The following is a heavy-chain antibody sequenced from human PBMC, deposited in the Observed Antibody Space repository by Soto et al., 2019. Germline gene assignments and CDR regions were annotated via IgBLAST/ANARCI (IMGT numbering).Heavy chain of an antibody. Sequence: QLQLQESGPALVKPSETLSLTCTVSGGSFSTSSYYWSWIRQPPGKGLEWIGSIYYSGSAYYNPSLKSRVTISADTPKNQFSLQLSSVTAADTAVFYCAKQVLPMAAGDYWGQGILVTVSS. CDR1: GGSFSTSSYY. CDR3: AKQVLPMAAGDY. J-gene: IGHJ4*02. V-gene: IGHV4-39*01. CDR2: IYYSGSA. D-gene: IGHD2-8*01.